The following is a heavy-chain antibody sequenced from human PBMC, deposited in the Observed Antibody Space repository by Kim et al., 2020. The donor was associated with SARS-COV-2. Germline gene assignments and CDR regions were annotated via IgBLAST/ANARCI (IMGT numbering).Heavy chain of an antibody. Sequence: SETLSLTCTVSGGSVSSGSYYWSWIRQPPGKGLEWIGYIYYSGSTNYNPSLKSRVTISVDTSKNQFSLKLSSVTAADTAVYYCARATQTKLWFGELSADPIHIGGRGALVTVSS. CDR2: IYYSGST. CDR1: GGSVSSGSYY. J-gene: IGHJ4*02. D-gene: IGHD3-10*01. V-gene: IGHV4-61*01. CDR3: ARATQTKLWFGELSADPIHI.